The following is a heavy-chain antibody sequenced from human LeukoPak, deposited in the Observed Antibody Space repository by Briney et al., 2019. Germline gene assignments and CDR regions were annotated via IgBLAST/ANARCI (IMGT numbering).Heavy chain of an antibody. Sequence: GGSLRLSCAASGFSLSNYGMHWVRQAPGKGLEYVPAISSDGVGGSTYYANSVKGRFTISRDNSKNTLHLQVGSLTTEDMAVYYCARNGCPKGVCLDSWGHGTLVSVSS. J-gene: IGHJ5*01. CDR2: ISSDGVGGST. CDR1: GFSLSNYG. CDR3: ARNGCPKGVCLDS. D-gene: IGHD2-8*01. V-gene: IGHV3-64*01.